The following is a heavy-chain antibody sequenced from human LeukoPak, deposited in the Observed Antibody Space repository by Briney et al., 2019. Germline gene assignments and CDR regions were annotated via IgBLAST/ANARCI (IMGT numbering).Heavy chain of an antibody. CDR3: ARGDRGYSGYGGYYYYGMDV. V-gene: IGHV3-48*03. CDR1: GFTFSSYE. Sequence: GGSLRLSCAASGFTFSSYEMNWVRQAPGKGLEWVSYISSSGSTIYYADSVKGRFTISRDNAKNSLYLQMNSLRAEDTAVYYCARGDRGYSGYGGYYYYGMDVWGQGTTVTVSS. CDR2: ISSSGSTI. D-gene: IGHD5-12*01. J-gene: IGHJ6*02.